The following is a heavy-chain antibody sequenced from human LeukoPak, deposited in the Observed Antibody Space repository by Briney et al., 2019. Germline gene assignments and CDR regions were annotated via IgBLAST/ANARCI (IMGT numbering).Heavy chain of an antibody. J-gene: IGHJ6*02. D-gene: IGHD5-24*01. CDR2: INSDGSSI. CDR3: ARRQFYYYGMDV. Sequence: PGGSLRLSCAASGFTFSSYWMHWVRQTPGKGLVWVSRINSDGSSINYADSVKGRFTISRDNSKSTLYLQMNSLRAEDTAVYYCARRQFYYYGMDVWGQGTTVTVSS. V-gene: IGHV3-74*01. CDR1: GFTFSSYW.